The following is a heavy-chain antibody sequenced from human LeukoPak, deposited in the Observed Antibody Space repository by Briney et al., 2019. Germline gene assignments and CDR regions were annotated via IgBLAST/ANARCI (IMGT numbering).Heavy chain of an antibody. Sequence: GGSLRLSCAASGFTFSSYGMSWVRQVPGKGLEWVSGINWNGGSTGNADSVKGRFTISRDNAKNSLYLQMNSLRGEDTALYYCARVRGYYYDSRGPLGAFDIWGQGTMVTVSS. V-gene: IGHV3-20*04. CDR2: INWNGGST. D-gene: IGHD3-22*01. J-gene: IGHJ3*02. CDR3: ARVRGYYYDSRGPLGAFDI. CDR1: GFTFSSYG.